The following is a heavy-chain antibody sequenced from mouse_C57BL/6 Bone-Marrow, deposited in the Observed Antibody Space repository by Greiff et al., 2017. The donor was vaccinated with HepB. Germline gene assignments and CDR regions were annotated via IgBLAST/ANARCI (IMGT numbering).Heavy chain of an antibody. J-gene: IGHJ4*01. CDR3: AIPHYYGSSYDYAMDY. V-gene: IGHV1-82*01. CDR1: GYAFSSSW. D-gene: IGHD1-1*01. Sequence: QVQLQQSGPELVKPGASVKISCKASGYAFSSSWMNWVKQRPGQGLEWIGRIYPGDGDTNYNGKFKGKATLTADKSSSTAYMQLSSLTSEDSAVYFCAIPHYYGSSYDYAMDYWGQGTSVTVSS. CDR2: IYPGDGDT.